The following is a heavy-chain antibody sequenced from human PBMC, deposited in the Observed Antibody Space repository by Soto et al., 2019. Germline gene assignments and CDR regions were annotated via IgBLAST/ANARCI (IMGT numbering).Heavy chain of an antibody. CDR1: GYTFSSYA. CDR3: ARARNYDILTGQFDY. CDR2: IIPIFGTA. Sequence: SVKVSCKGSGYTFSSYAISWVRQAHGQGLEWMGGIIPIFGTANYAQKFQGRVTSTADESTSTAYMELSSLRSEDTAVYYCARARNYDILTGQFDYWGQGTLVTVSS. V-gene: IGHV1-69*01. D-gene: IGHD3-9*01. J-gene: IGHJ4*02.